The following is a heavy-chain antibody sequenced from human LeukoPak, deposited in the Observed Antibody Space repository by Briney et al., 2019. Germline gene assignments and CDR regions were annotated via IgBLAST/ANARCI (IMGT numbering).Heavy chain of an antibody. Sequence: ASVKVSCKASGYTFTSYYMHWVRQAPGQGLEWMGLINPSGGSTNYAQKFQGRVTMTRDTSTSTVYMELSSLRSEDTAVYYCARTTEGGYTYGYFYYYYMDVWGKGTTVTISS. V-gene: IGHV1-46*01. D-gene: IGHD5-18*01. CDR1: GYTFTSYY. J-gene: IGHJ6*03. CDR2: INPSGGST. CDR3: ARTTEGGYTYGYFYYYYMDV.